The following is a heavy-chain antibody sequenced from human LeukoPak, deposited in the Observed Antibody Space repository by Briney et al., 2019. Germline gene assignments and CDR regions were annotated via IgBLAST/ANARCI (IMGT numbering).Heavy chain of an antibody. D-gene: IGHD3-9*01. Sequence: ASVTVSCTASGYTFTGYYMHWARQAPGQGLEWMGWINPNSGGTNYAQKFQGWVTMTRDTSISTAYMELSRLRSDDTAVYYCARDYRGVLRYFDWSGYGMDVWGQGTTVTVSS. CDR3: ARDYRGVLRYFDWSGYGMDV. CDR2: INPNSGGT. CDR1: GYTFTGYY. J-gene: IGHJ6*02. V-gene: IGHV1-2*04.